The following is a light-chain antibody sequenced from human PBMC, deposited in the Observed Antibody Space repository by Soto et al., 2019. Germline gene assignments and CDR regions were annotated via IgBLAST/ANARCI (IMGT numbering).Light chain of an antibody. V-gene: IGLV2-8*01. J-gene: IGLJ2*01. CDR1: SSDVGGYKY. Sequence: QSALTQPPSASGSPGQSVTISCTGTSSDVGGYKYVSWYQQHPGKPPKLMIYEVSKRPSGVPDRFSGSKSGNTASLTVSGLQAEDEADYYCILYAGKIVVFGGGTKLTVL. CDR2: EVS. CDR3: ILYAGKIVV.